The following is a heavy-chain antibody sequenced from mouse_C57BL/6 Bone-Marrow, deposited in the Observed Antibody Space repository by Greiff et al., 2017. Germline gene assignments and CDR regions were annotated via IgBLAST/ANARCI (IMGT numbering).Heavy chain of an antibody. CDR3: ARNSALYYFDY. V-gene: IGHV2-2*01. CDR1: GFSLTSYG. J-gene: IGHJ2*01. CDR2: IWSGGST. Sequence: VQLQQSGPGLVQPSQSLSITCTVSGFSLTSYGVHWVRQSPGKGLEWLGVIWSGGSTDYNAAFISRLSISKDNSKSQVFFKMNSLQADDTAIYYCARNSALYYFDYWGQGTTLTVSS.